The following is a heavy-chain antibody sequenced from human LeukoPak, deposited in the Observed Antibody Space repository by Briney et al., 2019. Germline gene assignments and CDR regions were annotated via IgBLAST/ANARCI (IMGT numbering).Heavy chain of an antibody. Sequence: PSETLSLTCAVSGGSISSSNWWSWVRQPPGKGLEWIGEIYHSGSTNYNPSLKSRVTISVDKSKNQFSLKLSSVTAADTAVYYCARGDSSGWYGYYYYGMDVWGQGTTVTVSS. CDR2: IYHSGST. D-gene: IGHD6-19*01. J-gene: IGHJ6*02. CDR3: ARGDSSGWYGYYYYGMDV. V-gene: IGHV4-4*02. CDR1: GGSISSSNW.